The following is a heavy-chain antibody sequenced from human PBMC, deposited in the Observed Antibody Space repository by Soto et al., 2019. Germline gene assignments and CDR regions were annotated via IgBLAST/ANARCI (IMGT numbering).Heavy chain of an antibody. D-gene: IGHD2-2*02. Sequence: QLQLQESGPGLVKPSETLSLTCTVSDGSISSSSYYWGWIRQPPGKGLEWIGSIYYSGSTYYNPSLKSRVTLSVDTSKNQFSLKLTSVTAADTAVYYCARHVLVPAAIGGMDVWGQGTTVTVSS. J-gene: IGHJ6*02. CDR2: IYYSGST. V-gene: IGHV4-39*01. CDR3: ARHVLVPAAIGGMDV. CDR1: DGSISSSSYY.